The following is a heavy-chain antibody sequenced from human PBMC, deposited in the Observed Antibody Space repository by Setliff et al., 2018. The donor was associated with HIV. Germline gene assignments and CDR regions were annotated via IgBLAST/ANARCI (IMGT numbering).Heavy chain of an antibody. CDR1: GGSINSFY. CDR3: ARAEMATIVAFDI. J-gene: IGHJ3*02. CDR2: IFASGNT. Sequence: SETLSLTCTVSGGSINSFYWNWVRQPAGRGLEWIGRIFASGNTNYNPSLKSRVTMSVDTSKNQFSLNLNSVTAADTAVYYCARAEMATIVAFDIWGQGTMVTVSS. V-gene: IGHV4-4*07. D-gene: IGHD5-12*01.